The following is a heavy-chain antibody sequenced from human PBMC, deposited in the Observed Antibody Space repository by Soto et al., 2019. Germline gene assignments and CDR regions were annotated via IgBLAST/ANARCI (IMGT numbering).Heavy chain of an antibody. CDR2: IYRSGST. V-gene: IGHV4-30-2*01. D-gene: IGHD3-10*01. CDR1: GGSISSGGYS. Sequence: QLQLQESGSGLVKPSQTLSLTCAVSGGSISSGGYSWSWIRQPPGKGLEWIVYIYRSGSTYYNPSLKSRVTIAVDRSKSQFSLKLSSVTAADTAVYYCARAGRFGELFVGYWGQGTLVTVFS. J-gene: IGHJ4*02. CDR3: ARAGRFGELFVGY.